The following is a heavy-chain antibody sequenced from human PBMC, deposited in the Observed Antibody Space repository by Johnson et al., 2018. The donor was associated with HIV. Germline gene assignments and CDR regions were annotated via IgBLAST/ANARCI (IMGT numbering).Heavy chain of an antibody. CDR1: GFTVSSNY. CDR3: AKTRMGGILDAFDL. CDR2: IYSGGST. D-gene: IGHD3-10*01. V-gene: IGHV3-66*02. Sequence: EVQLVESGGGLVQPGGSLRLSCAASGFTVSSNYMSWVRQAPGKGLEWVSVIYSGGSTYYADSVKGRFTISRDNSKNTLYLQMNSLRAEDTAVYYCAKTRMGGILDAFDLWGQGTMVIVS. J-gene: IGHJ3*01.